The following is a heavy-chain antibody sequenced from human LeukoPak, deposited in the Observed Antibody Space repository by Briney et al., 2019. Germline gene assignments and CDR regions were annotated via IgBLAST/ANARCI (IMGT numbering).Heavy chain of an antibody. V-gene: IGHV4-59*08. J-gene: IGHJ6*02. CDR1: GGSISSYY. Sequence: SETLSLTCTVSGGSISSYYWNWIRQPPGKGLEWIGYIYHSGSTNYNPSLESRVTISVDTSKNQFSLKLSSVTAADTAVYYCARREVWFGLSGGMDVWGQGTTVTVSS. CDR3: ARREVWFGLSGGMDV. D-gene: IGHD3-10*01. CDR2: IYHSGST.